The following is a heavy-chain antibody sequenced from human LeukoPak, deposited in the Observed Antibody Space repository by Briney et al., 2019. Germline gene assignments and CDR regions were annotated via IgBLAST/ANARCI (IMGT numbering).Heavy chain of an antibody. CDR2: INTNTGNP. CDR1: GYTFTSYG. Sequence: ASVKVSCKASGYTFTSYGISWVRQAPGQGLEWMGWINTNTGNPTYAQGFTGRFVFSLDTSVSTAYLQISSLKAEDTAVYYCASRTLATEMGIVYWGQGTLVTVSS. J-gene: IGHJ4*02. D-gene: IGHD5-12*01. V-gene: IGHV7-4-1*02. CDR3: ASRTLATEMGIVY.